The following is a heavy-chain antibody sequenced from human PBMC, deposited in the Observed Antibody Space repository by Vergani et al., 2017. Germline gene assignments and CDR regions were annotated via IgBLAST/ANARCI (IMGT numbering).Heavy chain of an antibody. CDR2: IYYSGST. Sequence: QVQLQESGPGLVKPSETLSLTCTVSGGSISSYYWSWIRKPPGKGLEWIGYIYYSGSTNYNPSLKSRVTISVDTSKNQFSLKLSSVTAADTAVYYCARLSSTSCYSCRGYYYYYMDVWGKGTTVTVSS. CDR3: ARLSSTSCYSCRGYYYYYMDV. D-gene: IGHD2-2*01. CDR1: GGSISSYY. J-gene: IGHJ6*03. V-gene: IGHV4-59*01.